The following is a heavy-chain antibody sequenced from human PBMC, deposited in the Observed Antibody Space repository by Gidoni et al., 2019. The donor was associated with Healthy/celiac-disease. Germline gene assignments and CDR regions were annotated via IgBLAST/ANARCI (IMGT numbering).Heavy chain of an antibody. Sequence: EVQLVESGGGLIQPGGSLRLSCPASGFTVSSNYMSWVRQAPGKGREWVSVIYSGGSTYYADSVKGRFTISRDNSKNTLYLQMNSLRAEDTAVYYCARDANRDGYDAFDIWGQGTMVTVSS. D-gene: IGHD5-12*01. CDR3: ARDANRDGYDAFDI. J-gene: IGHJ3*02. V-gene: IGHV3-53*01. CDR1: GFTVSSNY. CDR2: IYSGGST.